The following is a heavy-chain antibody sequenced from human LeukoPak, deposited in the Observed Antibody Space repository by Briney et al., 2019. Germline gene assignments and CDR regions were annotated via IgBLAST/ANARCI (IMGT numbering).Heavy chain of an antibody. J-gene: IGHJ4*02. CDR1: GGTFTTYA. V-gene: IGHV1-69*04. CDR3: ARYDDYGLFSFDY. Sequence: SVKVSCKTSGGTFTTYAISWVRQAPGQGLEWMGRIIPFLGTANYAQKFQGRVTITADKSTSTAYMELSSLKSEDTAVYYCARYDDYGLFSFDYWGQGTLVTVSS. D-gene: IGHD4-17*01. CDR2: IIPFLGTA.